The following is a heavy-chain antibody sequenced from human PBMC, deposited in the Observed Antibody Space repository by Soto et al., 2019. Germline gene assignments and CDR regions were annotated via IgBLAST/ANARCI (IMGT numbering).Heavy chain of an antibody. Sequence: GESLKISCKGSGYSFTNCWIGWVRQMPGKGLEWMGLIYPGDSNTRYSPSFQGQVTISADKSISTAYLQWSSLKASDTAIYYCAKNGDHHYYYTMDVWGQGTTVTVS. J-gene: IGHJ6*02. CDR1: GYSFTNCW. D-gene: IGHD7-27*01. CDR2: IYPGDSNT. CDR3: AKNGDHHYYYTMDV. V-gene: IGHV5-51*01.